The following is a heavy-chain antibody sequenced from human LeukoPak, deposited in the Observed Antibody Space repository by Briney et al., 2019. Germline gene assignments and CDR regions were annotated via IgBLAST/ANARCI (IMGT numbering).Heavy chain of an antibody. D-gene: IGHD7-27*01. CDR1: GDSISSSTYSTTYY. V-gene: IGHV4-39*01. CDR2: ITYSGTT. Sequence: SETLSLTCTVSGDSISSSTYSTTYYWGWIRQPPGKGLEWIGSITYSGTTHYNASLKSRVTISVDTSRNQFSLKLSSVTAADTAVYYCARRHASSTSRTGEFDPWGQGTLVTVSS. J-gene: IGHJ5*02. CDR3: ARRHASSTSRTGEFDP.